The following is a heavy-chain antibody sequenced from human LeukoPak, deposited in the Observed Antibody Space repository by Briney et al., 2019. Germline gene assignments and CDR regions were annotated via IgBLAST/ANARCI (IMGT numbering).Heavy chain of an antibody. CDR3: ARERGNGWFAFDS. CDR2: ISSTGSTI. V-gene: IGHV3-11*04. CDR1: GFTFSDYY. D-gene: IGHD3-10*01. J-gene: IGHJ5*01. Sequence: GGSLRLSCTASGFTFSDYYMSWIRQAPGTGLQWVSHISSTGSTIYYADSVKGRFTISRDNAKNTMHLQMNGLSADDTAIYYCARERGNGWFAFDSWGQGTLVTVSS.